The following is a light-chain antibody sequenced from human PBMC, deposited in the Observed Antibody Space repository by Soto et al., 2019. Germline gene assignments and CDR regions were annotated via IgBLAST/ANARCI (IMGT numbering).Light chain of an antibody. CDR3: CSFTTTTTLVV. Sequence: QSALTQPASVSGSPGQSITISCTGTSSDVGTYNYVSWYQQYPGKAPKLMIYEVSSWPSGVSNRFSASKSGNTASLTISGLQAEDEADYYCCSFTTTTTLVVFGGGTKLTVL. J-gene: IGLJ2*01. CDR1: SSDVGTYNY. V-gene: IGLV2-14*01. CDR2: EVS.